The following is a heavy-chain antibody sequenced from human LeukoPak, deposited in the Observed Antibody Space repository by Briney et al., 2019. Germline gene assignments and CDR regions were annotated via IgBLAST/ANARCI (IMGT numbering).Heavy chain of an antibody. CDR3: ARDQWRQLDFFDY. Sequence: GGSLRLSCAPSGFTFSSYWMSWVRQAPGKGLEWVANIKQDGSEKYYVDSVKGRFTISRDNAKNSLYLQMNSLRAEDTAVYYCARDQWRQLDFFDYWGQGTLVTVSS. J-gene: IGHJ4*02. D-gene: IGHD2-15*01. CDR1: GFTFSSYW. V-gene: IGHV3-7*01. CDR2: IKQDGSEK.